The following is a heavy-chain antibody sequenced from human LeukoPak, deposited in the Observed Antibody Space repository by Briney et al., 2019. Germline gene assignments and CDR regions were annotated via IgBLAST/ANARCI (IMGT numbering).Heavy chain of an antibody. Sequence: SETLSLTCTVSGGSIINYCWSWIRQPPGKGLEWIGYIYYSGSTNYNPSLKSRVTISVDTSKNQFSLKLSSVTAADTAVYYCAAGPLDYWGQGALVTVSS. CDR1: GGSIINYC. J-gene: IGHJ4*02. D-gene: IGHD1-14*01. CDR2: IYYSGST. V-gene: IGHV4-59*08. CDR3: AAGPLDY.